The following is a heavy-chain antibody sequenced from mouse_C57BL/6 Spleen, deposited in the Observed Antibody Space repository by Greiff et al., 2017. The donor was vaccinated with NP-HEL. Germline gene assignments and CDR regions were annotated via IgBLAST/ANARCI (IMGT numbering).Heavy chain of an antibody. Sequence: VHVKQSGPELVKPGASVKISCKASGYSFTDYNMNWVKQSNGKSLEWIGVINPNYGTTSYNQKFKGKATLTVDQSSSTAYMQLNSLTSEDSAVYYCARLGYYGYGRDFDYWGQGTTLTVSS. J-gene: IGHJ2*01. CDR3: ARLGYYGYGRDFDY. CDR1: GYSFTDYN. D-gene: IGHD2-2*01. CDR2: INPNYGTT. V-gene: IGHV1-39*01.